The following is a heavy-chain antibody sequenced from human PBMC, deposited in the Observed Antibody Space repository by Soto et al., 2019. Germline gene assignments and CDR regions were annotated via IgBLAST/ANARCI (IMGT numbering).Heavy chain of an antibody. J-gene: IGHJ4*02. CDR3: ACPSDYDYVHPFDY. V-gene: IGHV3-30-3*01. Sequence: GGSLRLSCAASGFTFSSYAMHWVRQAPGKGLEWVAVISYDGSNKYYADSVKGRFTISRDNSKNTLYLQMNSLRAEDTAVYYCACPSDYDYVHPFDYWGQGALVTVSS. CDR2: ISYDGSNK. CDR1: GFTFSSYA. D-gene: IGHD5-12*01.